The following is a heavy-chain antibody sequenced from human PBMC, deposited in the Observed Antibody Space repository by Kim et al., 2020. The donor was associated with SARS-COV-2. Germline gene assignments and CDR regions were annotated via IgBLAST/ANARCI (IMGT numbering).Heavy chain of an antibody. V-gene: IGHV3-30*04. D-gene: IGHD3-22*01. Sequence: GGSLRLSCAASGFTFSSYAMHWVRQAPGKGLEWVAVISYDGSNKYYADSVKGRFTISRDNSKNTLYLQMNSLSAEDTAAYYCAREKGYYYDKRGGQGTL. CDR1: GFTFSSYA. J-gene: IGHJ4*02. CDR2: ISYDGSNK. CDR3: AREKGYYYDKR.